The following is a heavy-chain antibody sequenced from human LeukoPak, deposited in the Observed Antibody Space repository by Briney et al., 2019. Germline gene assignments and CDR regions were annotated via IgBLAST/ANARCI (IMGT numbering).Heavy chain of an antibody. D-gene: IGHD3-10*01. V-gene: IGHV4-30-4*01. CDR1: GGSISSGDYY. CDR2: IYYSTNT. CDR3: ARDESGYYYGSGSRNWFDP. J-gene: IGHJ5*02. Sequence: SETLSLTCTVSGGSISSGDYYWSWIRQPPGKGLEWIGYIYYSTNTYYNPSLKSRVTISVDTSKNQFSLKLSSVTAADTAVYYCARDESGYYYGSGSRNWFDPWGQGTLVTVSS.